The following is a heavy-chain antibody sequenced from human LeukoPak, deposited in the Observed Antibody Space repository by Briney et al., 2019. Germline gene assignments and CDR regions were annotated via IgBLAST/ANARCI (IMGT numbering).Heavy chain of an antibody. V-gene: IGHV4-4*02. CDR1: GGSISSSNW. Sequence: SGTLSLTCAVSGGSISSSNWWSWVRQPPGKGLEWIGEIYHSGSTNYNPSLKSRVTISVDKSKNQFSLKLSSVTAADTAVYYCARYDSSGYYPNWFDPWGQGTLVTVSS. J-gene: IGHJ5*02. D-gene: IGHD3-22*01. CDR3: ARYDSSGYYPNWFDP. CDR2: IYHSGST.